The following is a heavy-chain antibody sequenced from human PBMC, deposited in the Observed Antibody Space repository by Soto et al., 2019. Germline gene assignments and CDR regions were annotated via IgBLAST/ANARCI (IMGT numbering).Heavy chain of an antibody. CDR1: GFTFSPYN. J-gene: IGHJ6*02. D-gene: IGHD3-3*01. Sequence: GGSLRLSCVASGFTFSPYNMNWVRQAPGRGLEWVSYITSSSDTIHYADSVKGRFTISRDNAQKSLYLQMNSLREEDTAVYYCARAGHDFWSGQYYYYYGMDVWGQGTTVTVSS. V-gene: IGHV3-48*02. CDR2: ITSSSDTI. CDR3: ARAGHDFWSGQYYYYYGMDV.